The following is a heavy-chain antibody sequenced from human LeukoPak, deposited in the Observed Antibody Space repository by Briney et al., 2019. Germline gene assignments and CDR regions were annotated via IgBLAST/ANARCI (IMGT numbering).Heavy chain of an antibody. D-gene: IGHD2/OR15-2a*01. CDR1: GFSFTPYW. CDR2: IKEDGSEK. J-gene: IGHJ4*02. V-gene: IGHV3-7*01. CDR3: TIGRGILIDY. Sequence: PGGSLTLSCAESGFSFTPYWMNWVRQAPGKGLEWVANIKEDGSEKYYVDSVKGRFTISRDGAKNSLYLQMSSLRAEDTAVYYCTIGRGILIDYWGQGTLVTVSS.